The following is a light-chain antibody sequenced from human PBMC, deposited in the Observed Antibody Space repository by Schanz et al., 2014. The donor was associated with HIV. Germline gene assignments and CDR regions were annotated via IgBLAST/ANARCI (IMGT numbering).Light chain of an antibody. CDR2: NDH. V-gene: IGLV1-44*01. Sequence: QSVLTQPPSASGTPGQRVTISCSGSNSNIGSTPANWYQQLPGTAPRLLLYNDHFRPSGVPDRFSGSRSGTSASLAISGLQSEDEADYYCSSFAGSNIPWVFGGGTKLTVL. J-gene: IGLJ3*02. CDR3: SSFAGSNIPWV. CDR1: NSNIGSTP.